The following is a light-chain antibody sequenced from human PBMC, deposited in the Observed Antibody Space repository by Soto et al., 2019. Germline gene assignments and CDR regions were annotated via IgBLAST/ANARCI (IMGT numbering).Light chain of an antibody. V-gene: IGKV1-39*01. CDR3: QKSYKTPQK. Sequence: DIQITHPPSSRSAAIGERVTMTCRASETINKYLNWYQQKPGKPPKLLIYTASTLPSGVPSRFSGSRPGTNFTLTINSLQPEDFATYYCQKSYKTPQKFGQGTKVDIK. CDR2: TAS. CDR1: ETINKY. J-gene: IGKJ1*01.